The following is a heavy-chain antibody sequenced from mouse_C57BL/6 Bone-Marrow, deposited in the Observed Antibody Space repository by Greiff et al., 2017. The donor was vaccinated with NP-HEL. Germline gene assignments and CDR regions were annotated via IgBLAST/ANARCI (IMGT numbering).Heavy chain of an antibody. CDR3: ARDGYYPYWYFDV. CDR1: GYTFTSYW. J-gene: IGHJ1*03. CDR2: IDPSDSYT. D-gene: IGHD2-3*01. Sequence: QVQLQQPGAELVKPGASVKLSCKASGYTFTSYWMQWVIQRPGQGLEWIGEIDPSDSYTNYNQKFKGKATLTVDTSSSTAYMQLSSLTSEDSAVYYCARDGYYPYWYFDVWGTGTTVTVSS. V-gene: IGHV1-50*01.